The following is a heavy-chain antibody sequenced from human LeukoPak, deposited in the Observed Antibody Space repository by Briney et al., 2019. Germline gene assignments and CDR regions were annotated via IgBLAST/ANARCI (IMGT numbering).Heavy chain of an antibody. V-gene: IGHV4-59*11. J-gene: IGHJ4*02. CDR1: GGSTTSHY. Sequence: PSETLSLTCTVSGGSTTSHYWSWIRQPPGKGLEWIGYVYYSGTTNYNPSLRSRVSIPVDTSKNQFSLKLASVTAADTAVYYCARGRGRDGDNLTSWGQGTLVTVSS. D-gene: IGHD5-24*01. CDR3: ARGRGRDGDNLTS. CDR2: VYYSGTT.